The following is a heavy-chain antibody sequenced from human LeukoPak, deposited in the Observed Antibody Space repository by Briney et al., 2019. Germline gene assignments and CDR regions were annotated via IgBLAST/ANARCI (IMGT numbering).Heavy chain of an antibody. Sequence: PSETLSLTCTVSGGSISSHYWSWIRQPPGKGLEWIGYIYYSGSTNYTPSLKSRVTISVDTSKNQFSLKLSSVTAADTAVYYCARDITVWGQGTLVTVSS. CDR3: ARDITV. CDR1: GGSISSHY. J-gene: IGHJ4*02. D-gene: IGHD3-10*01. V-gene: IGHV4-59*11. CDR2: IYYSGST.